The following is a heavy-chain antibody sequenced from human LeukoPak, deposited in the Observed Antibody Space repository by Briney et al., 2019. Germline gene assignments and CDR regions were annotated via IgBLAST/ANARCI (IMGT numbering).Heavy chain of an antibody. CDR1: GYTFTGYY. CDR2: INPNSGGT. CDR3: ATDTRYPYYYDSSGYFDY. V-gene: IGHV1-2*02. J-gene: IGHJ4*02. D-gene: IGHD3-22*01. Sequence: ASVKVSCKASGYTFTGYYMHWLRQAPGQGLEWMGWINPNSGGTNYAQKFQGRVTMTRDTSISTAYMELSRLRSDDTAVYYCATDTRYPYYYDSSGYFDYWGQGTLVTVSS.